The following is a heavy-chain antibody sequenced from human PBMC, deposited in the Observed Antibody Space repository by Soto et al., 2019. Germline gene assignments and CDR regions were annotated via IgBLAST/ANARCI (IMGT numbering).Heavy chain of an antibody. V-gene: IGHV4-31*03. CDR2: IYYSGST. Sequence: QVQLQESGPGLVKAAQTLSLTCTVSGGSMSSGGYFWSWIRQHPGKGLEWIGFIYYSGSTYYNPSLTSRLTMSVDTSKNQFSLKLNSVTAADTAVYYCARVFVETRIRGTTGLSDYWGQGILVTVSS. D-gene: IGHD1-7*01. CDR1: GGSMSSGGYF. CDR3: ARVFVETRIRGTTGLSDY. J-gene: IGHJ4*02.